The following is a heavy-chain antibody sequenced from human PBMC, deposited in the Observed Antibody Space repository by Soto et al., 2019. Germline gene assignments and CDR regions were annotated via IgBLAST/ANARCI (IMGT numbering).Heavy chain of an antibody. J-gene: IGHJ3*02. D-gene: IGHD3-22*01. V-gene: IGHV3-30*18. Sequence: VGSLRLSCAASGFTFSSYGMHWVRQAPGKGLEWVAVISYDGSNKYYADSVKGRFTISRDNSKNTLYLQMNSLRAEDTAVFYCAKERTYFYDTSGYSHDAFEIWGQGKMVRVSS. CDR3: AKERTYFYDTSGYSHDAFEI. CDR1: GFTFSSYG. CDR2: ISYDGSNK.